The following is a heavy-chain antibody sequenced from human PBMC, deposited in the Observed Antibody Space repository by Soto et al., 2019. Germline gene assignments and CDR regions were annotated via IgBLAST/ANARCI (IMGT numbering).Heavy chain of an antibody. CDR1: GFTFSSYS. V-gene: IGHV3-21*01. J-gene: IGHJ4*02. CDR3: ATSGYGSGSYYFDY. Sequence: GGSLRLSCAASGFTFSSYSMNWVRQAPGKGLEWVSSISSSSSYIHYADSVKGRFTISRDNAKNSLYLQMNSLRAEDTAVYYCATSGYGSGSYYFDYWGQGTLVTVSS. CDR2: ISSSSSYI. D-gene: IGHD3-10*01.